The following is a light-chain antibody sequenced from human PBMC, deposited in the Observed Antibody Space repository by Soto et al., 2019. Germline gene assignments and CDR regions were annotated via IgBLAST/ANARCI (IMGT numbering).Light chain of an antibody. V-gene: IGLV1-44*01. CDR1: GSSIGTNT. Sequence: QSVLTQPPSASGTPGQRVTISCSGSGSSIGTNTVNWYRQLPGTATKLLIYGDNQRPSGVPDRFSGSKSGTSASLAISGLQSEDEADYYCAAWDGSLNNVLFGGGTKVTVL. J-gene: IGLJ2*01. CDR2: GDN. CDR3: AAWDGSLNNVL.